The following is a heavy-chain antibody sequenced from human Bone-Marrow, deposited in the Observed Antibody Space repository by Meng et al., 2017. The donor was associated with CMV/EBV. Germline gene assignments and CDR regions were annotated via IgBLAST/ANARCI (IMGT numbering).Heavy chain of an antibody. Sequence: SVKVSCKVSGYTLTELSMHWVRQAPGKGLEWMGGIIPIFGTANYAQKFQGRVTITTDESTSTAYMELSSLRSEDTAVYYCASPLSGSPYYYYYGMDVCGQGTTVTVSS. V-gene: IGHV1-69*05. CDR1: GYTLTELS. J-gene: IGHJ6*02. D-gene: IGHD2/OR15-2a*01. CDR2: IIPIFGTA. CDR3: ASPLSGSPYYYYYGMDV.